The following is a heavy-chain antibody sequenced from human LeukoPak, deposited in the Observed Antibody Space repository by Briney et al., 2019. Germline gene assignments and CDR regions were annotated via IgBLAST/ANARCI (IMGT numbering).Heavy chain of an antibody. D-gene: IGHD3-10*01. V-gene: IGHV3-20*04. Sequence: PGGSLRLSCAASGFTFDDYGMNWVRQVPGKGLEWVSGINWTGGSTGYADSVKGRFSIFRDNAKNLVYLQMNSVRVDDTAVYYCARDWILWFGSLRGDVFDMWGQGTTVTVSS. CDR3: ARDWILWFGSLRGDVFDM. J-gene: IGHJ3*02. CDR1: GFTFDDYG. CDR2: INWTGGST.